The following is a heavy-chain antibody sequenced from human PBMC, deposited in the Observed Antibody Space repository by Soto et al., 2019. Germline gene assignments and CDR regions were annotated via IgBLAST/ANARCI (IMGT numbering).Heavy chain of an antibody. V-gene: IGHV1-18*01. CDR2: ISAYNGDT. CDR3: ARVDDIVVMADDY. Sequence: QVQLVQSGGEVKKPGASVKVSCKASGYTFTSYGISWVRQAPGQGLEWMGWISAYNGDTDHAQKLQGRVTMTTDTSTSTADMELRSLRSDDTDVYYCARVDDIVVMADDYWGQGTLVTVSS. J-gene: IGHJ4*02. CDR1: GYTFTSYG. D-gene: IGHD2-15*01.